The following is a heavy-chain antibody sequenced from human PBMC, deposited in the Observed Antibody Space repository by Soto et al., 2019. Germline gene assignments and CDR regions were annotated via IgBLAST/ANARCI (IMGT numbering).Heavy chain of an antibody. CDR1: GGSISSSNW. V-gene: IGHV4-4*02. Sequence: SETLSLTCAVSGGSISSSNWWSWVRQPPGKGLEWIGEIYHSGSTNYNPSLKSRVTISVDKSKNQFSLKLSSVTAADTAVYYCARSGYSYGSAFDIWGQGTMVTVSS. J-gene: IGHJ3*02. D-gene: IGHD5-18*01. CDR3: ARSGYSYGSAFDI. CDR2: IYHSGST.